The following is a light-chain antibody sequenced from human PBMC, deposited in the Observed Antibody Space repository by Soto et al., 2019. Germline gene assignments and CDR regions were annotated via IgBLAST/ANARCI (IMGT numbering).Light chain of an antibody. CDR1: SGHSSYA. V-gene: IGLV4-69*01. CDR2: LNSDGSH. Sequence: QLVLTQSPSASASLGASVKLTCTLSSGHSSYAIAWHQQQPEKGPRYLMKLNSDGSHSKGDGIPDRFSGSSSGAERYLTISSLQSEEEADYYCQTWGTGIHYVFGTGTKLTVL. J-gene: IGLJ1*01. CDR3: QTWGTGIHYV.